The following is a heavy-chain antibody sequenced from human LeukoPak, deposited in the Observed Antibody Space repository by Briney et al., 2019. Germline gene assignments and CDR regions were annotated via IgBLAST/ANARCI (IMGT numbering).Heavy chain of an antibody. D-gene: IGHD3-22*01. CDR3: AREADSSGYYYLSASYYYHGMDV. Sequence: ASVKVSCKASGYTFTSYGISWVRQAPGQGLEWMGWISAYNGNTNYAQKLQGRVTMTTDTSTSTAYMELRSLRSDDTAVYYCAREADSSGYYYLSASYYYHGMDVWGQGTTVTVSS. J-gene: IGHJ6*02. CDR2: ISAYNGNT. V-gene: IGHV1-18*01. CDR1: GYTFTSYG.